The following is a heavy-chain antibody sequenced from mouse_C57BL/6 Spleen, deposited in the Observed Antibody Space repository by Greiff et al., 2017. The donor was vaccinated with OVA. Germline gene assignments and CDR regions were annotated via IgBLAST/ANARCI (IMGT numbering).Heavy chain of an antibody. J-gene: IGHJ4*01. CDR2: INPNNGGT. V-gene: IGHV1-26*01. Sequence: EVKLQQSGPELVKPGASVKISCKASGYTFTDYYMNWVKQSHGKSLEWIGDINPNNGGTSYNQKFKGKATLTVDKSSSTAYMELRSLTSEDSAVYYCARGLSSGVYYAMDYWGQGTSVTVSS. CDR3: ARGLSSGVYYAMDY. D-gene: IGHD6-1*01. CDR1: GYTFTDYY.